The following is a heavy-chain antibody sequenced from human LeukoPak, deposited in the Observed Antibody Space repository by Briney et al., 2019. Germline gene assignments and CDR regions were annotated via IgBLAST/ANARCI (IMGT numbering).Heavy chain of an antibody. Sequence: GGSLRLSCVVSGFTFSSYWMHWVRQAPGKGLVWVSRINGDESSTSYADSVKGRFTISRDNAKNTLYLQMNSLRSEDTAVYYCASRNKWSGYYDYYYYYMGVWGKGTTVTVSS. D-gene: IGHD3-3*01. CDR1: GFTFSSYW. CDR2: INGDESST. V-gene: IGHV3-74*01. CDR3: ASRNKWSGYYDYYYYYMGV. J-gene: IGHJ6*03.